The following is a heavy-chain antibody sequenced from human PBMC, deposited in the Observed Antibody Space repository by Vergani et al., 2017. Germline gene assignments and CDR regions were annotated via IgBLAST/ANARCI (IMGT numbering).Heavy chain of an antibody. D-gene: IGHD6-6*01. J-gene: IGHJ4*02. CDR3: ARDRDSSSSDFDY. V-gene: IGHV3-66*01. CDR1: GFTVSSNY. Sequence: EVQLLESGGGLVQPGGSLRLSCAASGFTVSSNYMSWVRQAPGKGLEWVSVIYSGGSTYYADSVKGRFTISRDNSKNTLYLQMNSLRAEDTAVYYCARDRDSSSSDFDYWGQGTLVTVSS. CDR2: IYSGGST.